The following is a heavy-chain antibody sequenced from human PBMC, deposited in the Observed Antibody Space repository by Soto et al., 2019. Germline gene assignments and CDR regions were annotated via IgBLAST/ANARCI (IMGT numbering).Heavy chain of an antibody. V-gene: IGHV4-31*03. D-gene: IGHD6-19*01. CDR1: GGSISSGSYY. J-gene: IGHJ6*02. CDR3: ARDRSRGFYYGMDV. Sequence: PSETLSLTCTVSGGSISSGSYYWSWIRQHPGKGLEWIGYIYHSGSTYYNPSLKSRVTISVDTSKNQFSLYLQMNSLRAEDTAVYYCARDRSRGFYYGMDVWGQGTTVTVSS. CDR2: IYHSGST.